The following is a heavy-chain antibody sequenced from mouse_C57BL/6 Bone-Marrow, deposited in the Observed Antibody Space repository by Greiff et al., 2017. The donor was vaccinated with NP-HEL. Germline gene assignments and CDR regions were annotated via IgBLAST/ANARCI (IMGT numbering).Heavy chain of an antibody. J-gene: IGHJ3*01. CDR1: GYTFTSYW. V-gene: IGHV1-72*01. CDR3: ASSGRQLRLQAWFAY. CDR2: IDPNSGGT. Sequence: VQLQQPGAELVKPGASVKLSCKASGYTFTSYWMHWVKQRPGRGLEWIGRIDPNSGGTKYNEKFKSKATLTVDKPSSTAYMQLSSLTSDDSAVYYCASSGRQLRLQAWFAYWGQGTLVTVSA. D-gene: IGHD3-2*02.